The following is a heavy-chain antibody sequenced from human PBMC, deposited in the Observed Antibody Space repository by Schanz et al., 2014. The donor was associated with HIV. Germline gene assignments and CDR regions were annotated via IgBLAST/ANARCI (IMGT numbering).Heavy chain of an antibody. V-gene: IGHV3-30-3*02. CDR3: TKEVPPDV. D-gene: IGHD1-1*01. J-gene: IGHJ6*02. CDR1: GFAFGSYA. CDR2: ISYDGGNK. Sequence: VQLLESGGGLVQPGVSLRLSCATAGFAFGSYAMAWVRQAPGKGLEWVVVISYDGGNKYYADSVKGRFTISRDNSKNTLYLQMNSLRAEDTAVYYCTKEVPPDVWGQGTTVTVSS.